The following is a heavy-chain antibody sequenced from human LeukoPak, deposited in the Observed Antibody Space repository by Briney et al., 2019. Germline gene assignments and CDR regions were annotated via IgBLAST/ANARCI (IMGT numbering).Heavy chain of an antibody. D-gene: IGHD3-10*01. Sequence: SQTLSLTCTVSGGSISRGSYYGSWIRQPAGEGLEWIGNVFNSGTTNYNPSLESRVSISVDTSKNQFSLKVTSVTAADTAVYFCARGLWFGEQDGFGIWGPGTVVTVAS. CDR3: ARGLWFGEQDGFGI. CDR1: GGSISRGSYY. V-gene: IGHV4-61*09. CDR2: VFNSGTT. J-gene: IGHJ3*02.